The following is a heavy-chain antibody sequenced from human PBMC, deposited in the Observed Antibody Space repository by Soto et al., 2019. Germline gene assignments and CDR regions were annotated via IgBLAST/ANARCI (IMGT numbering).Heavy chain of an antibody. J-gene: IGHJ5*02. CDR1: GGSFSGYY. V-gene: IGHV4-34*01. CDR3: ARGRYFDWLLYYWFDP. D-gene: IGHD3-9*01. Sequence: SETLSLTCAVYGGSFSGYYWSWIRQPPGKGLEWIGEINHSGSTNYNPSLKSRVTISVDTSKNQFSLKLSSVTAADTAVYYCARGRYFDWLLYYWFDPWGQGTLVTVSS. CDR2: INHSGST.